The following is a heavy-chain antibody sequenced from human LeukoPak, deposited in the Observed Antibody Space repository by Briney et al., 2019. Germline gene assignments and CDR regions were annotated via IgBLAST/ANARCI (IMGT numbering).Heavy chain of an antibody. D-gene: IGHD3-22*01. CDR1: GFTFSSYE. CDR3: ARWVWDDSSGYYFDY. CDR2: ISSSGSTI. J-gene: IGHJ4*02. Sequence: GGSLRLSCAASGFTFSSYEMNWVRQAPGKGLEWVSYISSSGSTIYYADSVKGRFTISRDNAKNSLYLQMNSLRAEDTAVYYCARWVWDDSSGYYFDYWGQGTLVTVSS. V-gene: IGHV3-48*03.